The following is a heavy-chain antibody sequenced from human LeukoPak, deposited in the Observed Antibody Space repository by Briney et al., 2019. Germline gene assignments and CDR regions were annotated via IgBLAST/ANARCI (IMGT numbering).Heavy chain of an antibody. Sequence: TGGSLRLSCAAPGFTFSTYSMNWVRQAPGKGLEWVSSISSSGSYIYYADSVKGRFTISRDNARNSLFLQMNSLRAGDTAVYYCARVSNPWGQGILVTVSS. CDR2: ISSSGSYI. CDR3: ARVSNP. V-gene: IGHV3-21*04. J-gene: IGHJ5*02. CDR1: GFTFSTYS.